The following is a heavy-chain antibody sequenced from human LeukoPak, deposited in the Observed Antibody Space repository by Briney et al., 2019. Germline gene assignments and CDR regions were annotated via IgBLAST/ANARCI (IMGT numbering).Heavy chain of an antibody. V-gene: IGHV3-48*03. CDR2: SSSSGRTI. D-gene: IGHD3-10*01. CDR1: GFTFSSYE. J-gene: IGHJ3*02. CDR3: ARDRGGGPRDAFDI. Sequence: GGSLRLSCAASGFTFSSYEMNWVRQAPGKGLEWVAYSSSSGRTIYYADSVKGRFTVSRDNAKNSLYLQMNSLRAEDTAVYYCARDRGGGPRDAFDIWGQGTMVTVSS.